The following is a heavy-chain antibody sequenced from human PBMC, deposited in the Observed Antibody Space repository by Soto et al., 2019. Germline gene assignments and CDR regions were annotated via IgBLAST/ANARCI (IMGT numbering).Heavy chain of an antibody. V-gene: IGHV1-18*01. CDR1: GYTFTNSG. Sequence: QVQLVQSGAEVKKPGASVKVSCKASGYTFTNSGFSWVRQAPGQGLEWVGWIRVNNGDTHYAQKLQGRVTMTTDTPESRACMELRNLRSDETGVYYSARVLGYAVFDVDYWGQGTLNTVSS. J-gene: IGHJ4*02. CDR3: ARVLGYAVFDVDY. CDR2: IRVNNGDT. D-gene: IGHD5-12*01.